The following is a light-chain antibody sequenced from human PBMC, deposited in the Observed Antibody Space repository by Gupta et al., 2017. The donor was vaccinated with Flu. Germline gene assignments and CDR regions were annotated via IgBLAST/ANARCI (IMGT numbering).Light chain of an antibody. CDR3: VLHMGGGISV. V-gene: IGLV8-61*01. Sequence: TVTLTCGLSSGSVSTNYYPTWYQQTPGQAPRTLIYSTNTRSSGVPDRFSGSILGNKAALTITGAQADDESDYYCVLHMGGGISVFGGGTKLTVL. J-gene: IGLJ3*02. CDR2: STN. CDR1: SGSVSTNYY.